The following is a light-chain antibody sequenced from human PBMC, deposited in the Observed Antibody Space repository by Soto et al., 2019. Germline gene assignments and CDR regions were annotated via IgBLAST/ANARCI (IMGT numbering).Light chain of an antibody. J-gene: IGKJ5*01. CDR1: QSVSSTY. CDR2: SAS. CDR3: QHYDFSQGIT. Sequence: EIVLTQSPGTLSLSPGEIATLSCRTSQSVSSTYLAWYQQKPGQAPRLLIYSASSRAIGIPDIFSGSGSGTDFNLTISSLAPEDFAVYYCQHYDFSQGITFGPGTRLRL. V-gene: IGKV3-20*01.